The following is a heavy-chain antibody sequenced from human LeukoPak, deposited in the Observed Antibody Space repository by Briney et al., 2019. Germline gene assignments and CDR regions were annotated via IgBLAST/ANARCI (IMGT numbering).Heavy chain of an antibody. Sequence: GGSLRLSCAASGFTFSGSAMHWVRQASGKGLEWVGRIRSKVNSYATAYSASVKGRFTIFRDDSKNTAYLQMNSLKTEDTAVYYCSRHVDTAMDYYFDYWGQGIMVTVSS. CDR1: GFTFSGSA. CDR2: IRSKVNSYAT. J-gene: IGHJ4*02. CDR3: SRHVDTAMDYYFDY. V-gene: IGHV3-73*01. D-gene: IGHD5-18*01.